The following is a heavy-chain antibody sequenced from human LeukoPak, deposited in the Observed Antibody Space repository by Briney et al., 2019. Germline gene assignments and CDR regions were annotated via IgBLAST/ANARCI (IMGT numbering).Heavy chain of an antibody. CDR2: ISGSGGST. J-gene: IGHJ5*02. Sequence: GGSLRLSCAASGFTFSSYAMSWVRQAPGKGLEWVSAISGSGGSTYYADSVKGRFTISRDNSKNTLYLQMNSLRVEDTAVYYCAKGNPRIGYCSGGSCISPFDPWGQGTLVTVSS. CDR3: AKGNPRIGYCSGGSCISPFDP. D-gene: IGHD2-15*01. CDR1: GFTFSSYA. V-gene: IGHV3-23*01.